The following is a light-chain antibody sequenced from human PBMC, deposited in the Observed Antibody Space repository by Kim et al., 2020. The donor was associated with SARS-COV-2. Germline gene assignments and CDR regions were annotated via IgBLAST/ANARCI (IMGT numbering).Light chain of an antibody. J-gene: IGKJ2*02. Sequence: IQLTQSPSSLSASVGDRVTITCRASQGISSYLAWYQQKPGKAPKRLIYAASTLQSGVPSRFSGSGYGTDFTLTISSLQPEDFATYYWHQPGTFGQETKVEI. V-gene: IGKV1-9*01. CDR3: HQPGT. CDR2: AAS. CDR1: QGISSY.